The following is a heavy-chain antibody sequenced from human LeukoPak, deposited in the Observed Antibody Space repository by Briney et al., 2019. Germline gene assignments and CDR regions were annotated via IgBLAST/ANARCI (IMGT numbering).Heavy chain of an antibody. CDR2: ISGSGTTI. J-gene: IGHJ4*02. CDR3: ARAVAYCSAGSCQLPEGY. D-gene: IGHD2-15*01. V-gene: IGHV3-11*01. Sequence: GGSLRLSCAASGFTFSDYYMSWIRQAPGKGLEWVSYISGSGTTIYYADSVRGRFTISRDNAKNSLYLQMNSLRAEDTAVYYCARAVAYCSAGSCQLPEGYWGQGTLVTVSS. CDR1: GFTFSDYY.